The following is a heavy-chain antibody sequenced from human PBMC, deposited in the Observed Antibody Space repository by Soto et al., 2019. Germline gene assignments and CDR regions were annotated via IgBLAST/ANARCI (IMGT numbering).Heavy chain of an antibody. CDR3: ARVWYYYDSSGYLGPRYDY. V-gene: IGHV1-46*01. CDR1: RYTFTSYY. D-gene: IGHD3-22*01. CDR2: INPSGGST. J-gene: IGHJ4*02. Sequence: ASVKVSCKASRYTFTSYYMHWVRQAPGQGLEWMGIINPSGGSTSYAQKFQGRVTMTRDTSTSTVYMELSSLRSEDTAVYYCARVWYYYDSSGYLGPRYDYWGQGTLVTVSS.